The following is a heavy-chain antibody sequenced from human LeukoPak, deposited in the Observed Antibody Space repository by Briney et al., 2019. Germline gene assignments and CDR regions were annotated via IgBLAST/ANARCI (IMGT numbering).Heavy chain of an antibody. V-gene: IGHV4-4*07. CDR3: ARGRVAGSSWLYYYYGMDV. CDR2: IYTSGST. D-gene: IGHD6-13*01. CDR1: GGSISSYY. Sequence: SETLSLTCTVSGGSISSYYWSWIRQPAGKGLEWIGRIYTSGSTNYNPSLKSRVTISVDTSKNQFSLKLSSVTAADTAVYYCARGRVAGSSWLYYYYGMDVWGQGTTVTVSS. J-gene: IGHJ6*02.